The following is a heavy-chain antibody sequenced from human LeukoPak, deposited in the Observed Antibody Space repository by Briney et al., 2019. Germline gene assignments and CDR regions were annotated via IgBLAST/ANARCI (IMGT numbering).Heavy chain of an antibody. CDR1: GGSISSYY. V-gene: IGHV4-4*07. J-gene: IGHJ4*02. D-gene: IGHD3-22*01. Sequence: SETLSLTCTVSGGSISSYYWSWIRQPAGKGLEWIGRIYTSGSTNYNPSLKSRVTMSVDTSKNQFSLKLSSVTAADTAVYYCARDSYYDSSGYYYPIDYWGQGTLVTVSS. CDR3: ARDSYYDSSGYYYPIDY. CDR2: IYTSGST.